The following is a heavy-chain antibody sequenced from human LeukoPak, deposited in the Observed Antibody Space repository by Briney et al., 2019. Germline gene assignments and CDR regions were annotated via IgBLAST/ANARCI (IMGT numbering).Heavy chain of an antibody. CDR1: GYSISSGYY. CDR2: IYHSGST. Sequence: SETLSLTCTVSGYSISSGYYWGWIRQPPGKGLEWIGSIYHSGSTYYNPSLKSRVTISVDTSKNQFSLKLSSVTAADTAVYYCARGSYTYGHPPSLDYWGQGTLVTVSS. J-gene: IGHJ4*02. CDR3: ARGSYTYGHPPSLDY. D-gene: IGHD5-18*01. V-gene: IGHV4-38-2*02.